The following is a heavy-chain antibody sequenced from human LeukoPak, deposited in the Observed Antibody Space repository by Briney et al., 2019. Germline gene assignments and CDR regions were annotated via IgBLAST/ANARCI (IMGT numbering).Heavy chain of an antibody. Sequence: ASVKVSCKASGYTFTGYYMHWVRQAPGQGLGWMGWINPNSGGTNYAQKFQGRVTVTRDTSISTAYMELSRLRSDDTAVYYCARDPTVTTRSDYWGQGTLVTVSS. J-gene: IGHJ4*02. CDR3: ARDPTVTTRSDY. CDR1: GYTFTGYY. CDR2: INPNSGGT. V-gene: IGHV1-2*02. D-gene: IGHD4-17*01.